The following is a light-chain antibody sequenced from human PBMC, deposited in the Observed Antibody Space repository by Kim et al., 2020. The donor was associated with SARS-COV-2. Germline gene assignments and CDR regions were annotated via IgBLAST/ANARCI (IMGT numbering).Light chain of an antibody. CDR2: DVS. J-gene: IGLJ3*02. CDR1: SSDVGGYEY. Sequence: QLVLTQPASVSGSPGQSITISCTGTSSDVGGYEYVSWYQQHPGKAPKLMIYDVSKRPSGVSNRFSGSKSGNTAFLTISGLQAEDETDYYCSSYTSSSTWVFGGGTQLTVL. CDR3: SSYTSSSTWV. V-gene: IGLV2-14*01.